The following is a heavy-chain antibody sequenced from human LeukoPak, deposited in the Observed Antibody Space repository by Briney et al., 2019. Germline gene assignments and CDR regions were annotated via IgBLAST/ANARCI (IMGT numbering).Heavy chain of an antibody. CDR1: GGSISSSSYY. Sequence: PETLSLTCTVSGGSISSSSYYWGWIRQPPGKGLEWIGSIYYSGSTYYNPSLKSRVTISVDTSKNQFSLKLSPVTAADTAVYYCARVLYYDSSGYYPYYFDYWGQGTLVTVSS. CDR3: ARVLYYDSSGYYPYYFDY. V-gene: IGHV4-39*07. CDR2: IYYSGST. D-gene: IGHD3-22*01. J-gene: IGHJ4*02.